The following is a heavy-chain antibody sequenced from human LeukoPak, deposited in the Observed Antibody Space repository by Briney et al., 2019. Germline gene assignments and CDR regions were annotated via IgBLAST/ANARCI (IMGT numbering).Heavy chain of an antibody. J-gene: IGHJ6*03. V-gene: IGHV4-30-4*08. CDR2: IYYSGST. CDR1: VGSLSIGDYY. Sequence: SETLSLTCTVSVGSLSIGDYYWSSIRQPPGKGLGLIGYIYYSGSTYYNPSLKRRVTISVDTSKNQFSLKLSSVTAADTAVYYCARGRIAATHYYYYYYMDVWGKGTTVTVSS. D-gene: IGHD2-15*01. CDR3: ARGRIAATHYYYYYYMDV.